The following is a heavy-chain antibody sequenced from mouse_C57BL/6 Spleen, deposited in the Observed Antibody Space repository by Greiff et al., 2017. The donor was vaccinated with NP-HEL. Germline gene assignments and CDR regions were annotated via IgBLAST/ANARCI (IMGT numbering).Heavy chain of an antibody. V-gene: IGHV14-3*01. CDR2: IDPANGNT. CDR1: GFNINNTY. CDR3: ARDDYDAMDY. Sequence: EVQLQQSVAELVRPGASVKLSCTASGFNINNTYMHWVKQRPEQGLEWIGRIDPANGNTKYAPKFQGKATITADTSSNTAYLQLSSLTSEDTAIYYCARDDYDAMDYWGQGTSVTVSS. J-gene: IGHJ4*01.